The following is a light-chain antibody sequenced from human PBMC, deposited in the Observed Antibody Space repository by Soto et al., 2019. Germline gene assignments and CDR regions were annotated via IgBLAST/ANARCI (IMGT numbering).Light chain of an antibody. CDR2: GVS. CDR1: QSFRSNY. J-gene: IGKJ4*01. CDR3: QQYDRIPGFT. V-gene: IGKV3-20*01. Sequence: EIVLTQSPGTLSLSPGERATLSCRASQSFRSNYLAWYQQRPGQAPRLLIYGVSSRASGIPDRFSGSVSGTDFTLTISRLEPXXXXXYYCQQYDRIPGFTFGGGTKVEI.